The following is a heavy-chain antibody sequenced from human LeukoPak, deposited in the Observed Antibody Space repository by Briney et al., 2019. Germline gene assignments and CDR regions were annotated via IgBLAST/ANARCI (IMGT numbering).Heavy chain of an antibody. CDR2: IGSSSTFI. J-gene: IGHJ4*02. CDR3: AKAHPGFDY. V-gene: IGHV3-21*01. Sequence: GGSLRLSCAASGFTFTRYTMNWVRQAPGKGLEWVSSIGSSSTFIYYADSVKGRFTISRDNAKNSLFLQMNSLRADDTAVYYCAKAHPGFDYWGQGTLVTASS. CDR1: GFTFTRYT.